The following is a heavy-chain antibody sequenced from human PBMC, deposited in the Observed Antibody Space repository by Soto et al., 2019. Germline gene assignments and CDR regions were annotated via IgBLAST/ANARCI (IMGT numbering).Heavy chain of an antibody. Sequence: SETLSLTCAVYGGSFSGYYWSWIRQPPGKGLEWIGEINHSGSTNYNPSLKSRVTISVATSKNHFSLKLSSVTAAYTAVYYCARGTSYPVAATEILAFDIWGQGTMVTVSS. CDR2: INHSGST. V-gene: IGHV4-34*01. CDR3: ARGTSYPVAATEILAFDI. J-gene: IGHJ3*02. CDR1: GGSFSGYY. D-gene: IGHD2-15*01.